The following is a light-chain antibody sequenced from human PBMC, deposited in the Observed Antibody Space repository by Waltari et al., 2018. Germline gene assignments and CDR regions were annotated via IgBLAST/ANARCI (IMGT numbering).Light chain of an antibody. CDR1: SGSVSTAYY. J-gene: IGLJ3*02. V-gene: IGLV8-61*01. CDR2: RTN. Sequence: QTVVTQEPSFSVSPGGTVTLTCGLSSGSVSTAYYPSWFQQTPGQPPRTLIYRTNTRSSGVPDRFSGSILGNKAALTIMGALTDDDSYYYCVLYMGSAIWMFGGGTKLTVL. CDR3: VLYMGSAIWM.